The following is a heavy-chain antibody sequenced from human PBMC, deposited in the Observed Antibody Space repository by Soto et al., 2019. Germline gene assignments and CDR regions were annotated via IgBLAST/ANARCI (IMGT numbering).Heavy chain of an antibody. J-gene: IGHJ5*02. CDR2: ISHTGST. D-gene: IGHD3-10*01. V-gene: IGHV4-30-2*01. CDR1: GGSISSRNSYS. CDR3: ARAVAPYFGTWFDP. Sequence: QLQLQESGSGLVKPSQTLSLTCAVSGGSISSRNSYSWSWIQQPPGKGREWIRSISHTGSTAFNPSLKSRLTMSVDKSKDQFSLRMSSVTASDLAVYYCARAVAPYFGTWFDPWGQGILVTFSS.